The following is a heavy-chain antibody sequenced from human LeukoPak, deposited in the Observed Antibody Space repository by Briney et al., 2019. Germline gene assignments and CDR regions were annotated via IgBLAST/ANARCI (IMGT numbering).Heavy chain of an antibody. CDR2: FYYTGKT. V-gene: IGHV4-30-4*01. D-gene: IGHD5-18*01. CDR1: GGSINSGDYY. CDR3: ARTGFTYGSAGS. J-gene: IGHJ5*02. Sequence: SQTLSLTCTVSGGSINSGDYYWSWVRQPPGKGLEWIGCFYYTGKTFYNPSLQSRVAISGDTAKNQVSLRVPSVTAADTALYYCARTGFTYGSAGSWGQGTPVTVSA.